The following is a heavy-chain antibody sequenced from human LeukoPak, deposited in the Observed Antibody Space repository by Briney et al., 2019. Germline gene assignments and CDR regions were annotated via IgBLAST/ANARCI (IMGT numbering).Heavy chain of an antibody. CDR2: IKSKTDGGTT. J-gene: IGHJ6*02. CDR1: GFTFSNAW. CDR3: TAGYCSSTSCYTLRNYYGMDV. D-gene: IGHD2-2*02. Sequence: GGSLRLSCAASGFTFSNAWMSWVRQAPGKGLEWVGRIKSKTDGGTTDYAAPVKGRFTISRDDSKITLYLQMNSLKTEDTAVYYCTAGYCSSTSCYTLRNYYGMDVWGQGTTVTVSS. V-gene: IGHV3-15*01.